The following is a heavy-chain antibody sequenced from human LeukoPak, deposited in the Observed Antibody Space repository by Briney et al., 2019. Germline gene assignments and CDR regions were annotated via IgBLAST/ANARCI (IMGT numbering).Heavy chain of an antibody. V-gene: IGHV3-7*01. Sequence: GGSLRLSCVVSGFTFSSYSMIWVRQAPGKGLQWVANMKKDGSETNYVDSVKGRFTSSRDNAKNSLYLQMNSLRAEDTAVYYCGRHRSGSGTYFIDYWGQGTLVSVSS. J-gene: IGHJ4*02. CDR2: MKKDGSET. CDR1: GFTFSSYS. CDR3: GRHRSGSGTYFIDY. D-gene: IGHD3-10*01.